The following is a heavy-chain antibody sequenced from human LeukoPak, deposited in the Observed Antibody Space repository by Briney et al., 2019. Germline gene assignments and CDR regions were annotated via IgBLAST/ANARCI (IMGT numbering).Heavy chain of an antibody. CDR3: AKEGRSLQTY. D-gene: IGHD5-24*01. CDR2: ITTGGPNT. J-gene: IGHJ4*02. CDR1: GFTFSSYT. V-gene: IGHV3-23*01. Sequence: PEGSLRLSCTASGFTFSSYTMSWVRQAPGKGLKWVSTITTGGPNTYYADSVKGRFTVSRDDSKNTLYLQMNSLRAEDTAVYYCAKEGRSLQTYWGQGTLVTVSS.